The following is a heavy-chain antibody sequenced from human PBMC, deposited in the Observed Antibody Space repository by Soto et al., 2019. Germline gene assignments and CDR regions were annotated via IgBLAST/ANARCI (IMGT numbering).Heavy chain of an antibody. CDR3: ARSHSFDGAIYHYYFDF. J-gene: IGHJ4*02. D-gene: IGHD2-8*01. V-gene: IGHV4-59*01. Sequence: PETLSLTCTVSGGSITTYYWIWIRHPPVGALEWIVYIYASGATTYNPSLESRVTMSVDMPNNEFSLELTSLTAADTAVYYCARSHSFDGAIYHYYFDFWGQGTLVTVSS. CDR1: GGSITTYY. CDR2: IYASGAT.